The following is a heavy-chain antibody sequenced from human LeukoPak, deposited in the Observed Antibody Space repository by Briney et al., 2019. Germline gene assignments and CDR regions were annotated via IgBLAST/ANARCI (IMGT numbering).Heavy chain of an antibody. J-gene: IGHJ4*02. CDR1: GFTFSSYW. D-gene: IGHD2-15*01. CDR3: AGYCSGGSCYFDY. Sequence: GGSLRLSCAASGFTFSSYWMSWVRQAPGKGLEWVANIKQDGSEKYYVDSVKGRFTISRDNAKNSLYLQMNGLRAEDTAVYYCAGYCSGGSCYFDYWGQGTLVTVSS. V-gene: IGHV3-7*01. CDR2: IKQDGSEK.